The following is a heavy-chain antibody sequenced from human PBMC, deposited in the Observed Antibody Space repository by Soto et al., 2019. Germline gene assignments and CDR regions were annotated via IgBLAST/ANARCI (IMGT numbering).Heavy chain of an antibody. CDR3: ARVEGCCTNGVCPPEFARMGNDAFDI. Sequence: ASVKVSCKASGYTFTSYYMHWVRQAPGQGLEWMGIINPSGGSTSYAQKFQGRVTMTRDTSTSTVYMELSSLRSEDTAVYYCARVEGCCTNGVCPPEFARMGNDAFDIWGQGTMVTVSS. CDR2: INPSGGST. J-gene: IGHJ3*02. V-gene: IGHV1-46*03. CDR1: GYTFTSYY. D-gene: IGHD2-8*01.